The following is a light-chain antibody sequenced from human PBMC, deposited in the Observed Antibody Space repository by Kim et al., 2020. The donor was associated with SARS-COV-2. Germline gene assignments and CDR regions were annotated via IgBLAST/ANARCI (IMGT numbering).Light chain of an antibody. Sequence: ASPGPTASITYAGDKLGDKYACWYQQKPGQPPVLVIYQDSKRPSGIPERFSGSNSGNTATLTISGTQAMDEADYYCQAWDSSTVVFGGGTQLTVL. V-gene: IGLV3-1*01. CDR2: QDS. J-gene: IGLJ2*01. CDR3: QAWDSSTVV. CDR1: KLGDKY.